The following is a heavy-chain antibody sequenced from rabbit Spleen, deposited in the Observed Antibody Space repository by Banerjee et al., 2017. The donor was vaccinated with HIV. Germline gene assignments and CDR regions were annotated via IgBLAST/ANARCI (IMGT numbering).Heavy chain of an antibody. D-gene: IGHD8-1*01. V-gene: IGHV1S40*01. J-gene: IGHJ4*01. CDR2: IAGSSSGFT. CDR1: GFSFSSSDY. Sequence: QSLEESGGDLVQPEGSLALTCKASGFSFSSSDYICWVRQAPGKGLEWISCIAGSSSGFTYSATWAKGRFTISKTSSTTVALQMTSLTAADTATYFCARVSSDWTYLNLWGPGTLVTVS. CDR3: ARVSSDWTYLNL.